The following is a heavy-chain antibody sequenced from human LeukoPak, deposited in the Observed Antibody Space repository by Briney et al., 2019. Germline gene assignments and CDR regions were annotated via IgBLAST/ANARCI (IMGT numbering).Heavy chain of an antibody. CDR2: VSGSCSST. V-gene: IGHV3-23*01. Sequence: PVASLRLSCAASGFTFSTYAMSWVRQAPGKGLEWVSTVSGSCSSTYYADSVKGRFTISRDNSKNTLYLQMHSLRAEDTAIYYCAKDRNAIFGDVWGQGTTVTVSS. CDR3: AKDRNAIFGDV. J-gene: IGHJ6*02. CDR1: GFTFSTYA. D-gene: IGHD3-3*01.